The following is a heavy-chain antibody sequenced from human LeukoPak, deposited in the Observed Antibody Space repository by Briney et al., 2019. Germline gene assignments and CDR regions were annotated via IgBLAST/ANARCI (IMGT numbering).Heavy chain of an antibody. CDR1: GGTFSSYA. Sequence: SVKVSCKASGGTFSSYAISWVRQAPGQGLEWMGGIIPIFGTANYAQKFQGRVTMTTDTSTSTAYMELRSLRSDDTAVYYCARDRGVDPMDYWGQGTLVTVSS. D-gene: IGHD5-24*01. CDR2: IIPIFGTA. J-gene: IGHJ4*02. CDR3: ARDRGVDPMDY. V-gene: IGHV1-69*05.